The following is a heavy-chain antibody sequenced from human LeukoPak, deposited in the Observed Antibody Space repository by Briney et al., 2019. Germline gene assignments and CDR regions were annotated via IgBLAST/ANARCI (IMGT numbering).Heavy chain of an antibody. Sequence: GGSLRLSCAASGFTFSSYSMNWVRQAPGKGLEWVSSISSSRSYIYYADSVKGRFTISRDNAKNSLYLQMNSLRAEDTAVYYCAREYCSGGSCYFDYWGQGTLVTVSS. CDR1: GFTFSSYS. J-gene: IGHJ4*02. D-gene: IGHD2-15*01. CDR2: ISSSRSYI. V-gene: IGHV3-21*01. CDR3: AREYCSGGSCYFDY.